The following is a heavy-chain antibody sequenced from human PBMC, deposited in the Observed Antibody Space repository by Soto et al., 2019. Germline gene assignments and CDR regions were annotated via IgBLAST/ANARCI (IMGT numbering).Heavy chain of an antibody. Sequence: QVQLQESGPGLVKPSETLSLTCTVSGGSISPYYWSWIRQPPGTGLEWIGFIYYSGSTNYNPSLKSRVTISVDTSQNQFSLMLTSVTAADTAVYYCARPRSSGYAGEFDYWGQGTLVTVSS. CDR3: ARPRSSGYAGEFDY. CDR2: IYYSGST. J-gene: IGHJ4*02. CDR1: GGSISPYY. D-gene: IGHD3-22*01. V-gene: IGHV4-59*01.